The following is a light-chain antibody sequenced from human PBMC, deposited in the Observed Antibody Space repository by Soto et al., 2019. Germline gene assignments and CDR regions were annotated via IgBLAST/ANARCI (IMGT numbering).Light chain of an antibody. J-gene: IGKJ4*01. CDR1: QSVNNN. Sequence: EIVMTQSPATLSVSPGERATLSCRASQSVNNNLAWYQQKPGQAPRLLIYGTSARATGIPARFSGSGSGTEFTLTISRLQYEDFSVYYCHQYHNGTLTFGGGTKVEIK. CDR2: GTS. CDR3: HQYHNGTLT. V-gene: IGKV3-15*01.